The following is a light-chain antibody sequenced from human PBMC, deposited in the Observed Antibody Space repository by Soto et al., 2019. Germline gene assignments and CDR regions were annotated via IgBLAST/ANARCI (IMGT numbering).Light chain of an antibody. CDR1: QSISSW. Sequence: DIQMTQSPSTLSASVGDRVTITCRASQSISSWLAWYQQKSGKAPKLLIYDASSLESGVPSRFSGSRSGTEFTLTISSLQPDDFATYYCQQYNSYSPTFGQGTKLEIK. V-gene: IGKV1-5*01. CDR2: DAS. J-gene: IGKJ2*01. CDR3: QQYNSYSPT.